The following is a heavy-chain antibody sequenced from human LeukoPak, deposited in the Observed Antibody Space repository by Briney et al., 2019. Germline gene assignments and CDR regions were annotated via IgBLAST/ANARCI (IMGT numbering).Heavy chain of an antibody. J-gene: IGHJ5*02. CDR3: ARGYDFWSGRKRQFDP. V-gene: IGHV1-2*04. CDR1: GYTFTGYY. Sequence: ASVKVSCKASGYTFTGYYMHWVRQAPGQGLEWMGWINPNSGGTNYAQKFQGWVTMTRDTSISTAYMELSRLRSDDTAVYYCARGYDFWSGRKRQFDPWGQGTLVTVSS. CDR2: INPNSGGT. D-gene: IGHD3-3*01.